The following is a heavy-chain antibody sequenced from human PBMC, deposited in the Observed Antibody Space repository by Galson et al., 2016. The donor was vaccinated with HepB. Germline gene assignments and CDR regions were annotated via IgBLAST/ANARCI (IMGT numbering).Heavy chain of an antibody. D-gene: IGHD3-22*01. Sequence: SLRLSCAASGFTFTRYTMNWVRQSPGKGLEWVSSISGGSSYKYYADSVKGRFTISRDNSKNSLYLQMNSLRAEDTAVYYCASLRSGSYAFDIWGQGTMVTVSS. V-gene: IGHV3-21*01. J-gene: IGHJ3*02. CDR2: ISGGSSYK. CDR1: GFTFTRYT. CDR3: ASLRSGSYAFDI.